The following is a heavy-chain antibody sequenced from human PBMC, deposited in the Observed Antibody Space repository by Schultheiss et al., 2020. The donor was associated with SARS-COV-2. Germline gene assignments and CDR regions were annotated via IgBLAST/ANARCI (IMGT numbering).Heavy chain of an antibody. J-gene: IGHJ4*02. CDR2: IKQDGSVE. Sequence: GGSLRLSCAATGFTFRSYAMSWVRQAPGKGLEWVANIKQDGSVEHYVDSVRGRFIISRDNAKNSLYLQMNSLRAEDTAVYYCASDSYGLNWGQGTLVTVSS. CDR3: ASDSYGLN. D-gene: IGHD5-18*01. CDR1: GFTFRSYA. V-gene: IGHV3-7*01.